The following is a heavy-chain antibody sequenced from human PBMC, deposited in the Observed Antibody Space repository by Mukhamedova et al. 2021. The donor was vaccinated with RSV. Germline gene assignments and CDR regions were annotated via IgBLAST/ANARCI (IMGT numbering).Heavy chain of an antibody. J-gene: IGHJ4*02. CDR3: ARALSYYDIVTGYSTFDY. CDR2: IHSDGSST. Sequence: GWVSRIHSDGSSTNYADSVKGRFTISRDNAKNTLYLQMNSLRPEDTAVYYCARALSYYDIVTGYSTFDYCGQGTLVTVPS. V-gene: IGHV3-74*01. D-gene: IGHD3-9*01.